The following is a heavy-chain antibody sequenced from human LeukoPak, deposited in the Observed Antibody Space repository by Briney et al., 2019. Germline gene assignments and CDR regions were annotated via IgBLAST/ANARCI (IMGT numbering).Heavy chain of an antibody. CDR3: ARAGWFSTTWHFDY. CDR2: IYYSGST. CDR1: GGSVSSDSYF. J-gene: IGHJ4*02. V-gene: IGHV4-61*01. D-gene: IGHD6-19*01. Sequence: SETLSLTCTVSGGSVSSDSYFWTWIRQPPGKGLEWIGYIYYSGSTNYNPSLKSRVTISLDTSKSQISLKLSSVTAADTAVYYCARAGWFSTTWHFDYWGQGILVTVSS.